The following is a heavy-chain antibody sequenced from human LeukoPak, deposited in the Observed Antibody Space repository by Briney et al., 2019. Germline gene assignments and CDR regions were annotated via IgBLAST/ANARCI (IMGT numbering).Heavy chain of an antibody. CDR2: INPNSGGT. D-gene: IGHD3-22*01. J-gene: IGHJ4*02. CDR3: ARGYYDSSGYYNYFDY. CDR1: GYTFTGYY. V-gene: IGHV1-2*02. Sequence: ASVKVSCKASGYTFTGYYMHWVRQAPGQGLEWMGWINPNSGGTNCAQKFQGRVTMTRDTSISTAYMELSRLRSDDTAVYYCARGYYDSSGYYNYFDYWGQGTLVTVSS.